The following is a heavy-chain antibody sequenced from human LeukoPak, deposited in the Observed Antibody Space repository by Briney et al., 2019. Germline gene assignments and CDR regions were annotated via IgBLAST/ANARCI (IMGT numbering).Heavy chain of an antibody. CDR2: ISSSSSYI. Sequence: PGGSLRLSCAASGFTFSTYSMNWVRQAPGKGLEGVSSISSSSSYIYYAASVKGRFTISRDNAKNSLYLQMNSLRADDTAVYFCARDLSLYDSIPDAFDIWGQGTMVTVSS. CDR3: ARDLSLYDSIPDAFDI. J-gene: IGHJ3*02. D-gene: IGHD3-22*01. V-gene: IGHV3-21*01. CDR1: GFTFSTYS.